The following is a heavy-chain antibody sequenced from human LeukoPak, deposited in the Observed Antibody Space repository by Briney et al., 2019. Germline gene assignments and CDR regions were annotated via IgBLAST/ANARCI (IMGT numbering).Heavy chain of an antibody. CDR2: IYTSGST. CDR1: GVSISSYY. CDR3: AKARGRGYSYGREVFDI. D-gene: IGHD5-18*01. J-gene: IGHJ3*02. V-gene: IGHV4-4*07. Sequence: SETLSLTCTVSGVSISSYYWSWIRQPAGKGLEWIGRIYTSGSTNYNPSLKSRVTISVDTSKNQFSLKLSSVTAADTAVYYCAKARGRGYSYGREVFDIWGQGTMVTVSS.